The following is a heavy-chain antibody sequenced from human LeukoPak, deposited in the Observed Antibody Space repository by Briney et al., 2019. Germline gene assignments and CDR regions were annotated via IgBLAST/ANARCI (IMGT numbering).Heavy chain of an antibody. CDR1: GGSFSSYT. J-gene: IGHJ4*02. CDR2: IYPGGGST. V-gene: IGHV1-46*01. Sequence: ASVKVSCKASGGSFSSYTIDWVRQAPGQGLGWMGIIYPGGGSTSYAQKFQGRVTMTGDMSTSTVYMELSSLRSEDTAVYYCARDNDFDYWGQGTLVTVSS. D-gene: IGHD2-8*01. CDR3: ARDNDFDY.